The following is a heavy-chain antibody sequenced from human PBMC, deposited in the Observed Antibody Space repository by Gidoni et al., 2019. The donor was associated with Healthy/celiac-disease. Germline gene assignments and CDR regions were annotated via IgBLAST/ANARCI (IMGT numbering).Heavy chain of an antibody. D-gene: IGHD6-6*01. Sequence: QVQLQQWGAGLWKPSETLSLTCAVYGGSFSGYYWSWIRQPPGKGLGWIGEINHSGSTNYTPSLTSRVTISVDTSNNQFSLKLSSVTAADTAVYYCARARGIAARPHYYYGMDVWGQGTTVTVSS. J-gene: IGHJ6*02. CDR1: GGSFSGYY. CDR3: ARARGIAARPHYYYGMDV. CDR2: INHSGST. V-gene: IGHV4-34*01.